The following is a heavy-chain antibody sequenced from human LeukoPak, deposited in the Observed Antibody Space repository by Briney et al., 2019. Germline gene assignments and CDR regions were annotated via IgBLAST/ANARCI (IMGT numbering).Heavy chain of an antibody. CDR2: MHPGNGNT. J-gene: IGHJ4*02. CDR3: AREGSYCVGGDCYSFDF. Sequence: ASVKVSCKASGYRFISNYIQWVRQAPGLGPEWMGWMHPGNGNTRYAEKFQGRVTMARDTSINTAYLDLSSLRSDDTAVYYCAREGSYCVGGDCYSFDFWGQGTLITVSS. D-gene: IGHD2-21*02. CDR1: GYRFISNY. V-gene: IGHV1-2*02.